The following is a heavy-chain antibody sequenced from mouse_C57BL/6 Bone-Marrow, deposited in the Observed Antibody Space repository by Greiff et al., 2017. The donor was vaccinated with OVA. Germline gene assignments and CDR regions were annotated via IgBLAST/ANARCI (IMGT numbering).Heavy chain of an antibody. D-gene: IGHD1-1*01. CDR1: GFNIKDDY. J-gene: IGHJ2*01. V-gene: IGHV14-4*01. CDR3: TTFYYGSRDYFDY. CDR2: IDPENGDT. Sequence: VQLQQSGAELVRPGASVKLSCTASGFNIKDDYMHWVKQRPEQGLEWIGWIDPENGDTEYASKFQGKATITADTSSNTAYLQLSSLTSEDTAVYYCTTFYYGSRDYFDYWGQGTTLTVSS.